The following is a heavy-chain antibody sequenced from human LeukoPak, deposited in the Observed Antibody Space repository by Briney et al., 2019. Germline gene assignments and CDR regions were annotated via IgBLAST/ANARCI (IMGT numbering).Heavy chain of an antibody. CDR2: ISDDGSST. J-gene: IGHJ4*02. CDR1: GFTFSDYW. V-gene: IGHV3-74*01. CDR3: ARINREPGYSSDY. D-gene: IGHD5-18*01. Sequence: PGGSLRLSCAASGFTFSDYWMHWVRQAPGKGLVWVSRISDDGSSTSYADSVKGRFTISRANAKNTLCLQMNSLRAEDTAVYYCARINREPGYSSDYWGQGTLVTVSS.